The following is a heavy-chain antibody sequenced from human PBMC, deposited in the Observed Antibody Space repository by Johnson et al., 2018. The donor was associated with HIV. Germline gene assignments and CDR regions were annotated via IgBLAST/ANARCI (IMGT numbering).Heavy chain of an antibody. CDR3: ARGPGYGSSWYVNTDALGI. V-gene: IGHV3-20*04. J-gene: IGHJ3*02. CDR1: GFTFDDYA. D-gene: IGHD6-13*01. CDR2: INWNGGST. Sequence: MLLVESGGGVVRPGESLRLSCAASGFTFDDYAMHWVRQAPGKGLEWVSGINWNGGSTGYADSVKGRFTISRDNAKNSLYLQMNSLRAEDTALYYCARGPGYGSSWYVNTDALGIWGQGTMVTVSS.